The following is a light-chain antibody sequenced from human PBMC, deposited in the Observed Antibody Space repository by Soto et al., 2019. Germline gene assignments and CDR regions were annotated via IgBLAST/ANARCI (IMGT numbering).Light chain of an antibody. V-gene: IGKV1-5*01. J-gene: IGKJ1*01. Sequence: DIQMTHSPSTLSASVGDTVTVTFRASQSVSGWLAWYQQKPGEAPKLLIYDASALPRGVPSRFSGSGSGTKFTLTIASLQPDDFATYYCQKYETFSGTFGPGTKVDIK. CDR2: DAS. CDR3: QKYETFSGT. CDR1: QSVSGW.